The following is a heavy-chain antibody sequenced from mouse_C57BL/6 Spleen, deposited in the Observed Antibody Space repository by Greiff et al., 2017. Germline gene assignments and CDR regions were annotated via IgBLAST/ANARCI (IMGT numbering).Heavy chain of an antibody. CDR3: ARGELGPAWFAY. Sequence: QVQLKQSGAELVKPGASVKISCKASGYAFSSYWMNWVKQRPGKGLEWIGQIYPGDGDTNYNGKFKGKATLTADKSSSTAYMQLSSLTSEDSAVYFCARGELGPAWFAYWGQGTLVTVSA. CDR1: GYAFSSYW. J-gene: IGHJ3*01. CDR2: IYPGDGDT. D-gene: IGHD4-1*01. V-gene: IGHV1-80*01.